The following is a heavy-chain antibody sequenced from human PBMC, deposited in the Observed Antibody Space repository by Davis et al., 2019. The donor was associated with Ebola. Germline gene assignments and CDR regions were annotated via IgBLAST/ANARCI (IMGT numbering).Heavy chain of an antibody. J-gene: IGHJ4*02. CDR3: ARFARRLDY. D-gene: IGHD3-10*01. CDR1: GGSISSYY. Sequence: SETLSLTCTVSGGSISSYYWSWIRQPPGKGPEWIGYIYYSGSTNYNPSLKSRVTISVDTSKNQFSLKLSSVTAADTAVYYCARFARRLDYWGQGTLVIVSS. CDR2: IYYSGST. V-gene: IGHV4-59*01.